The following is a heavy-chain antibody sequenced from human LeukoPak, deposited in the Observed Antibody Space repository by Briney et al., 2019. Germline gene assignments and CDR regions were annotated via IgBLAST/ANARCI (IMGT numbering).Heavy chain of an antibody. J-gene: IGHJ4*02. Sequence: GGSLRLSCAASGFTFSTYNMNWVRQAPGKGLEWVSSISSSSNYIYYADSVKGRFTISRDNAQNSLYLQMNSLRAVDTAVYYCARDFEYSSSWGYWGQGTLVTVSS. CDR2: ISSSSNYI. CDR3: ARDFEYSSSWGY. D-gene: IGHD6-6*01. V-gene: IGHV3-21*01. CDR1: GFTFSTYN.